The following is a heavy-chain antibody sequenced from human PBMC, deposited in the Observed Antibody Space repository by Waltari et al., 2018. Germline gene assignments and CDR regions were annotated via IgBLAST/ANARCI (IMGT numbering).Heavy chain of an antibody. J-gene: IGHJ3*02. CDR2: IYHSGST. D-gene: IGHD3-10*01. V-gene: IGHV4-38-2*02. CDR3: ARDLEPKLWFHAFDI. CDR1: GYSISSGYY. Sequence: QVQLQESGPGLVKPSETLSLTCTVSGYSISSGYYWGWLRQPPGKGLEWIGSIYHSGSTYYNPSLKSRVTISVDTSKNQFSLKLSSVTAADTAVYYCARDLEPKLWFHAFDIWGQGTMVTVSS.